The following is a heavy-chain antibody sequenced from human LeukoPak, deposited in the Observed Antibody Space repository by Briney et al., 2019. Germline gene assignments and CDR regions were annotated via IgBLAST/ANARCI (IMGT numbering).Heavy chain of an antibody. CDR3: ASSKGLYYYGSGSYYIFDY. J-gene: IGHJ4*02. Sequence: SETLSLTSTVSGGSISSYYWSWIRQPPGKGLEWIGDIYYSGSTNYNPSLKSRVTISVDTSKNQFSLKLSSVTAADTAVYYCASSKGLYYYGSGSYYIFDYWGQGTLVTVSS. CDR2: IYYSGST. D-gene: IGHD3-10*01. CDR1: GGSISSYY. V-gene: IGHV4-59*01.